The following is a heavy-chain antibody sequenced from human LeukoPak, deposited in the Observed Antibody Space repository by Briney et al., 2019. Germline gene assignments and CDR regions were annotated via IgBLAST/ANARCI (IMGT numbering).Heavy chain of an antibody. CDR2: IYPGDSDT. V-gene: IGHV5-51*01. Sequence: GESLKISCKGSGYSFTSYWFGWGRQMPGQGLEWMGIIYPGDSDTRYSPSFQGQVTISADKSISTAYLQWSSLKASDTAMYYCASSDNAFGDLWSYWGQGTLVTVSS. J-gene: IGHJ4*02. D-gene: IGHD3-16*01. CDR3: ASSDNAFGDLWSY. CDR1: GYSFTSYW.